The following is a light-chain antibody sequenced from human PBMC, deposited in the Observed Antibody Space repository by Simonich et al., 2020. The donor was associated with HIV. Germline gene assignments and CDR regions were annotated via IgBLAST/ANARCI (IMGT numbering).Light chain of an antibody. CDR1: SSAVGGYNY. J-gene: IGLJ2*01. CDR3: SSYTSSTTLVL. CDR2: EVS. Sequence: QSALTQPPSASGSPGQSVTISCTGTSSAVGGYNYVSWYQQHPGKAPKLMIYEVSKRPSGVPDRFSGSKSGNTASLTVSGLQAEDEADYYCSSYTSSTTLVLFGGGTKLTVL. V-gene: IGLV2-8*01.